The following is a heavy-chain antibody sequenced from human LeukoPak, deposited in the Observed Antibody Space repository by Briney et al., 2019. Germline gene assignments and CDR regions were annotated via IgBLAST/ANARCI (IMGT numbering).Heavy chain of an antibody. D-gene: IGHD6-6*01. Sequence: GGSLRLSCAASGFTFSSYSMNWVRQAPGKGLEWVSSISSSSSYLYYADSVKGRFTITRDNAKNSLYLQMNSLRAEDTAVYYCARDPSIAATDPDAFDIWGQGTMVTVSS. J-gene: IGHJ3*02. CDR2: ISSSSSYL. CDR1: GFTFSSYS. CDR3: ARDPSIAATDPDAFDI. V-gene: IGHV3-21*01.